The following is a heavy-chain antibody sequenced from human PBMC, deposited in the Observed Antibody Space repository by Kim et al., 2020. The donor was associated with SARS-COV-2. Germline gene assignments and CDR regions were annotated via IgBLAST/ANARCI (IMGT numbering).Heavy chain of an antibody. CDR2: ISWNSGSI. V-gene: IGHV3-9*01. Sequence: GGSLRLSCAASGFTFDDYAMHWVRQAPGKGLEWVSGISWNSGSIGYADSVKGRFTISRDNAKNSLYLQMNSLRAEDTALYYCAKDKYSSSWYGSYYYYGMDVWGQGTTVTVSS. CDR3: AKDKYSSSWYGSYYYYGMDV. CDR1: GFTFDDYA. D-gene: IGHD6-13*01. J-gene: IGHJ6*02.